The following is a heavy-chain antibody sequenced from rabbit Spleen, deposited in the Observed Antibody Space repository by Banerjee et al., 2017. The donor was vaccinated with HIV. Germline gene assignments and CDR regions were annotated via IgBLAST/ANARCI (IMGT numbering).Heavy chain of an antibody. CDR2: INTATGKA. V-gene: IGHV1S45*01. J-gene: IGHJ4*01. D-gene: IGHD1-1*01. Sequence: QEQLEESGGGLVKPEGSLTLTCKASGFSFSDRDVMCWVRQAPGKGLEWIGCINTATGKAVYASWAKGRFTISKTSSTTVTLRMTSLTAADTATYFCARDLVGVIGWNFYLWGPGTLVTVS. CDR1: GFSFSDRDV. CDR3: ARDLVGVIGWNFYL.